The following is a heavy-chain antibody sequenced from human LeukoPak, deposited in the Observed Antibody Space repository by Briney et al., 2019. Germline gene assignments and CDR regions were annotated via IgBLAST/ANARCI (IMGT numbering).Heavy chain of an antibody. Sequence: PSQTLSLTCTVSGGSISSGDYYWSWIRQPPGKGLEWIGYIYCSGSTYYNPSLKSRVTISVDTSKNQFSLKLCSVTAADTAVYYCARVPTTYCTNGVCYYFDYWGQGTLVTVSS. D-gene: IGHD2-8*01. CDR1: GGSISSGDYY. J-gene: IGHJ4*02. V-gene: IGHV4-30-4*08. CDR2: IYCSGST. CDR3: ARVPTTYCTNGVCYYFDY.